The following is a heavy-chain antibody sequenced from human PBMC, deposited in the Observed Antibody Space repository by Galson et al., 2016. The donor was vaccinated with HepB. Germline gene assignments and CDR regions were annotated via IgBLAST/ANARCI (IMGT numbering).Heavy chain of an antibody. CDR2: IRGKAYGGTK. V-gene: IGHV3-49*04. Sequence: SLRLSCAASGFTFGDYAMSWVRQAPGKGLEWVGFIRGKAYGGTKENAASVKGSFSISRDDSKSIAKLQMNSLKTEETAVYYCTRVPITFVRGVITAFDYWGQGTLVTVSS. CDR1: GFTFGDYA. CDR3: TRVPITFVRGVITAFDY. D-gene: IGHD3-10*01. J-gene: IGHJ4*02.